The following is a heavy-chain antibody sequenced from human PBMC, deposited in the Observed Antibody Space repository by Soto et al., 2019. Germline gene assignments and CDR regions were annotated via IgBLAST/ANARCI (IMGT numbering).Heavy chain of an antibody. CDR1: GGSISSYY. CDR3: ARDEGYSDSTGYYDY. D-gene: IGHD3-22*01. J-gene: IGHJ4*02. Sequence: SETLSLTCTVSGGSISSYYWSWIRQPPGKGLEWIGYIYYSGSTNYNPSLKSRVTISLDTSKNQFSLKLSSVTAADTAVYYCARDEGYSDSTGYYDYWGQGTLVTVSS. V-gene: IGHV4-59*12. CDR2: IYYSGST.